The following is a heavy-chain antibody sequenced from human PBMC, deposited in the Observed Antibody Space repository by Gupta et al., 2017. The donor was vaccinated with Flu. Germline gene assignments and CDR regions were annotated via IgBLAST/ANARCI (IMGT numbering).Heavy chain of an antibody. CDR1: GGTFSGYY. CDR2: IEHTGNI. CDR3: ARGGAARPSF. J-gene: IGHJ4*02. V-gene: IGHV4-34*01. Sequence: GGTFSGYYLRWIRQSPEKGLEWIGEIEHTGNINYNPSLKSRVTISVDTSKSQFSLRLNSVTAADTAVYFCARGGAARPSFWGQGTLVIVSS. D-gene: IGHD6-6*01.